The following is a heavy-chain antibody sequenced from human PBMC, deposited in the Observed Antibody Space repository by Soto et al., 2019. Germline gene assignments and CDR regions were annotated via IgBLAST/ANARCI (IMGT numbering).Heavy chain of an antibody. CDR2: IYYSGST. D-gene: IGHD2-2*01. Sequence: SETLSLTCTVSGGSISSYYWSWIRQPPGKGLEWIGYIYYSGSTNYNPSLKSRVTISVDTSKNQFSLKLSSVTAADTAVYYCARDRGYCSSTSCYFYFDYWGQGTLVTVSS. CDR3: ARDRGYCSSTSCYFYFDY. CDR1: GGSISSYY. V-gene: IGHV4-59*01. J-gene: IGHJ4*02.